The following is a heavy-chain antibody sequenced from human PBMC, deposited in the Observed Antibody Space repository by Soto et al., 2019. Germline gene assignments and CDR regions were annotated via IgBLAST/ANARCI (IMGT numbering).Heavy chain of an antibody. J-gene: IGHJ6*02. V-gene: IGHV3-21*01. D-gene: IGHD5-18*01. CDR3: ARAYTASGNYYYSYGMDV. CDR2: ISSSSSYK. Sequence: EVQLVGSGGGLVKPGGSLRLSCAASGFSFHVYSMTWVRQAPGKGLEWVASISSSSSYKDYADSVTGRFTVSRDNAKNSLYLQMNSLRADDTAVYYCARAYTASGNYYYSYGMDVWDQGTAVTVSS. CDR1: GFSFHVYS.